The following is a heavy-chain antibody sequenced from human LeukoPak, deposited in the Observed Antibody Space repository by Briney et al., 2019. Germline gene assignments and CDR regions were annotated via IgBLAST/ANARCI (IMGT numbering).Heavy chain of an antibody. D-gene: IGHD3-22*01. CDR1: GFTFSGYA. CDR3: TADRYYDNSELQFQH. V-gene: IGHV3-15*01. J-gene: IGHJ1*01. Sequence: GGSLRPSCAPSGFTFSGYALNWVRQAPGKGLEWLGRIKRETDGGTIDYAAPVKGRFTISRDDSRNTLYLQMDSLKIEDTAVYYCTADRYYDNSELQFQHWGQGTLVTVSS. CDR2: IKRETDGGTI.